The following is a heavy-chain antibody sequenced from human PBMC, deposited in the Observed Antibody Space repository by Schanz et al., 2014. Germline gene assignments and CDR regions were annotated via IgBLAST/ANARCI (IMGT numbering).Heavy chain of an antibody. CDR2: MNPNSGNP. CDR1: GYTFTNHY. J-gene: IGHJ4*02. V-gene: IGHV1-8*02. CDR3: ARGRTFDY. Sequence: QVQVIQSGPEVKKPGASVKVSCKASGYTFTNHYLHWVRQAPGQGLEWLGWMNPNSGNPGFAQKFRGRVTMTRNTSMSTAYIELHILTSEDTAVYYCARGRTFDYWGQGTLVTVSS.